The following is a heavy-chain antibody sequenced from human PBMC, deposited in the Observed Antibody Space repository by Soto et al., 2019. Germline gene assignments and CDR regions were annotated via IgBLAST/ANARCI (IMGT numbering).Heavy chain of an antibody. V-gene: IGHV3-30*03. CDR2: ISYDGSNK. D-gene: IGHD3-10*01. CDR1: GFTFSSYG. Sequence: QVQLVESGGGVVQPGRSLRLSCAASGFTFSSYGMHWVRQAPGKGLEWVAVISYDGSNKYYADSVKGRFTISRDNSKNMLYLQMNSLRAEDTAVYSCAIDIEFYYYYDLDVWGQGTTVTVSS. J-gene: IGHJ6*02. CDR3: AIDIEFYYYYDLDV.